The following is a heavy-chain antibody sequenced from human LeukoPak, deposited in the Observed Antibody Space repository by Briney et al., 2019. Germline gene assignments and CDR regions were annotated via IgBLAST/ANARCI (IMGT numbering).Heavy chain of an antibody. CDR2: INWNGGST. Sequence: RTGGSLILSCAASGFTFDDYGMSWVRQAPGKGLEWVSGINWNGGSTGYADSVKGRFTISRDNAKNSLYLQMNSLRAEDTALYYCARVRDYYGSGSYYTFDYWGQGTLVTVSS. CDR1: GFTFDDYG. V-gene: IGHV3-20*04. D-gene: IGHD3-10*01. CDR3: ARVRDYYGSGSYYTFDY. J-gene: IGHJ4*02.